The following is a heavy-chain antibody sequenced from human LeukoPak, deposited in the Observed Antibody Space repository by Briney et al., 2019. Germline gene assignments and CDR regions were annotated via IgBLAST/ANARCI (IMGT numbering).Heavy chain of an antibody. V-gene: IGHV3-48*03. J-gene: IGHJ4*02. Sequence: PGGSLRLSCAASGFTFSTYEMNWVRQAPGKGLEWVSYINSGANTIFYADSVKGRFTISRDNAKNSLYLQMNSLRAEDTAVYYCVRFVRGGSNSMPSFDYWGQGTLVTVSS. CDR2: INSGANTI. D-gene: IGHD1-26*01. CDR3: VRFVRGGSNSMPSFDY. CDR1: GFTFSTYE.